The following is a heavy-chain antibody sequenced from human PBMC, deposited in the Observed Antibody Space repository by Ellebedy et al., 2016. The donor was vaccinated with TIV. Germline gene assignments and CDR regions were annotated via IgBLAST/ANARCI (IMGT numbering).Heavy chain of an antibody. V-gene: IGHV4-38-2*02. Sequence: SETLSLTCTVSNYSISSGSYWGWIRQPPGKGLAWIGSIYHIGSTYYNPSLKSRVTISVDTSKNQLYLKLSSVTAADTAVYYCASGYYDTLTGSTGGDFDSWGQGTLVTVSS. J-gene: IGHJ4*02. CDR2: IYHIGST. CDR1: NYSISSGSY. CDR3: ASGYYDTLTGSTGGDFDS. D-gene: IGHD3-9*01.